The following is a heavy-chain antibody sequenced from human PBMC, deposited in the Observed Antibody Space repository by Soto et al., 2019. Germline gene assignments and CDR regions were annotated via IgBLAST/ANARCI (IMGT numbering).Heavy chain of an antibody. J-gene: IGHJ2*01. Sequence: SGPTLVNPTQTLTLTCTFSGFSLSTSGMCVSWIRQPPGKALEWLARIDWDDDKYYSTSLKTRLTISKDTSKNQVVLTMTNMDPVDTATYYCARTRYLIAAAGSSYWYFDLWGRGTLVTVSS. CDR2: IDWDDDK. V-gene: IGHV2-70*11. D-gene: IGHD6-13*01. CDR1: GFSLSTSGMC. CDR3: ARTRYLIAAAGSSYWYFDL.